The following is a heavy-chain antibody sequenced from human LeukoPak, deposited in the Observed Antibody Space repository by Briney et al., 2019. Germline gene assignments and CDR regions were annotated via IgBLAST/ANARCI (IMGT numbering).Heavy chain of an antibody. D-gene: IGHD6-19*01. CDR1: GFTFRSYW. Sequence: PGGSLRLSCAASGFTFRSYWMHWVRQVPGKGLVWVSRISTDGSSTSYADSVKGRFTISRDNAKNTLYLQMNSLRAEDTAVYYCARGSSGILYYFDYWGQGTRVTVSS. CDR2: ISTDGSST. J-gene: IGHJ4*02. CDR3: ARGSSGILYYFDY. V-gene: IGHV3-74*01.